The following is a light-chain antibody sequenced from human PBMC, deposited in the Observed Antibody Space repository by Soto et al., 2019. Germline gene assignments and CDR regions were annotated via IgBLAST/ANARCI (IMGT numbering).Light chain of an antibody. CDR3: QQRNNWPRGT. CDR1: QSVSSY. Sequence: EIVLTQSPATLSLSPGERATLSCRASQSVSSYLAWYQQKPGQAPRLLIYDASNRATGIPARFSGSGSGTDFTLTISSIEPEDFAVYYCQQRNNWPRGTFGQGTRLEIK. CDR2: DAS. V-gene: IGKV3-11*01. J-gene: IGKJ5*01.